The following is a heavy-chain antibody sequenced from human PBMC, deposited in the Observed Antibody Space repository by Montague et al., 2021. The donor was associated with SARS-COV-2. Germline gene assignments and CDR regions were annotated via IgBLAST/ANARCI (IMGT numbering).Heavy chain of an antibody. J-gene: IGHJ6*02. CDR3: AGLGDGVVPSPILGVGPYYSYDCMDV. CDR1: GGSFSTYS. V-gene: IGHV4-34*01. D-gene: IGHD3-10*01. Sequence: SETLSLTCAVHGGSFSTYSWNWIRQPPGKGMEWIGEIHHGGSTNYNPSLKSRVTISADMSKNQFSLKLTFVAAADTAVYYCAGLGDGVVPSPILGVGPYYSYDCMDVWGQGTPVTVSS. CDR2: IHHGGST.